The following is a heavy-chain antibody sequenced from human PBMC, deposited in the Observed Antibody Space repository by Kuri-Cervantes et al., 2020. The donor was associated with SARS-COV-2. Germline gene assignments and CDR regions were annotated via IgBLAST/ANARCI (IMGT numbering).Heavy chain of an antibody. J-gene: IGHJ4*02. CDR2: ISSSSSTI. CDR1: GFTFSSYS. Sequence: GESLKISCAASGFTFSSYSMNWVRQAPGKGLEWVSYISSSSSTIYYADSVKGRFTISRDNAKNSLYLQMNSLRAEDTAVYYCARLKMTTVTIGGDFDYWGQGTLVTVSS. V-gene: IGHV3-48*01. CDR3: ARLKMTTVTIGGDFDY. D-gene: IGHD4-11*01.